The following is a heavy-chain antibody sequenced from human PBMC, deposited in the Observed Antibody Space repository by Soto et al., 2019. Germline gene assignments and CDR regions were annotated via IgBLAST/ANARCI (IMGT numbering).Heavy chain of an antibody. J-gene: IGHJ5*02. D-gene: IGHD1-1*01. CDR1: GGSISSSSYY. CDR2: IYYSGST. V-gene: IGHV4-39*01. CDR3: ARHVRGKNWNDGGGWFDP. Sequence: PSETLSLTCTVSGGSISSSSYYWGWIRQPPGKGLEWIGSIYYSGSTYYNPSLKSRVTISVDTSKNQFSLKLSSVTAADTAVYYCARHVRGKNWNDGGGWFDPWGQGTLVTVSS.